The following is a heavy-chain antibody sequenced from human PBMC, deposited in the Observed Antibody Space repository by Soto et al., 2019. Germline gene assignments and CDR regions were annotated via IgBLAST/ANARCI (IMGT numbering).Heavy chain of an antibody. Sequence: SVKVSCKASGDTFSSYAISWVRQAPGQGLEWMGGIIPILGTPNYAQKFQGRVTITADKSTSTAYMELSSLRSEDTAVYYCARERSRYDRSGYYRPDYWGQGTLVTVSS. CDR2: IIPILGTP. CDR1: GDTFSSYA. D-gene: IGHD3-22*01. CDR3: ARERSRYDRSGYYRPDY. V-gene: IGHV1-69*10. J-gene: IGHJ4*02.